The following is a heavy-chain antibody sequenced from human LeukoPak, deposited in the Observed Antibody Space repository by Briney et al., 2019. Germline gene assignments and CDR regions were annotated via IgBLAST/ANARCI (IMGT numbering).Heavy chain of an antibody. D-gene: IGHD7-27*01. V-gene: IGHV4-61*02. CDR3: VRDEDYWGSPH. J-gene: IGHJ4*02. Sequence: SETLSLTCTVSGGSISSGSYYWTWIRQPAGKGLEWIGRIYVGGSPNYNPSLEGRLTISIDMSKNQFSLRLNSVTAAGTATYFCVRDEDYWGSPHWGQGILVSVSS. CDR2: IYVGGSP. CDR1: GGSISSGSYY.